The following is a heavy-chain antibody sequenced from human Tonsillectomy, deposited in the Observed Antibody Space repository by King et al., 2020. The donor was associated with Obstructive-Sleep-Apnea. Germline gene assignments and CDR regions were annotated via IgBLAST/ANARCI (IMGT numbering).Heavy chain of an antibody. CDR2: INHSGST. D-gene: IGHD4-23*01. CDR1: GGSFSGYY. J-gene: IGHJ4*02. Sequence: VQLPQWGAGLLKPSETLSLPCAVYGGSFSGYYWSWIRQPPGKGLEWIGEINHSGSTNYNPSLKSRVTISVDTSKNQFSLKLSSVTAADTAVYYCARETTVVTPNFDYWGQGTLVTVSS. CDR3: ARETTVVTPNFDY. V-gene: IGHV4-34*01.